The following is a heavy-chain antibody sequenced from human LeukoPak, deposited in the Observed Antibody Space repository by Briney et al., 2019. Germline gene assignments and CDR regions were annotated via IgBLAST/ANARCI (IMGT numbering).Heavy chain of an antibody. Sequence: SETLSLTCTVSVGSISSYYWSWIRQPPGKGLEWIGYIYYSGSTNYNPSLKTRVTISADTSKNQFSLKLSSVTAADTAVYYCARAVVGYRPYYYYYMDVWGKGTTVTVSS. J-gene: IGHJ6*03. CDR2: IYYSGST. D-gene: IGHD5-12*01. CDR3: ARAVVGYRPYYYYYMDV. V-gene: IGHV4-59*01. CDR1: VGSISSYY.